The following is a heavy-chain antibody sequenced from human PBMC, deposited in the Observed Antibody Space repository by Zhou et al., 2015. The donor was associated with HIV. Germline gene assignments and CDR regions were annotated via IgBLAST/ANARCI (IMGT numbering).Heavy chain of an antibody. D-gene: IGHD6-13*01. J-gene: IGHJ5*02. CDR3: AKDRRYTGSWYNSDWFDP. Sequence: EVQLLESGGDLVQPGGSLRLSCTTSGFPFSVYAMSWIRQAPGKAPEWVSTISRRGDSTYYAASVRGRFTVSRDNSKNTLYLQMNNLKSRRHGQNINCAKDRRYTGSWYNSDWFDPWGQGTLVTVSS. CDR1: GFPFSVYA. CDR2: ISRRGDST. V-gene: IGHV3-23*01.